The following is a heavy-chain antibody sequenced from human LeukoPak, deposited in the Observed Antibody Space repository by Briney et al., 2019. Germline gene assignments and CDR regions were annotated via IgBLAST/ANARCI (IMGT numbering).Heavy chain of an antibody. Sequence: SETLSLTCTVSGGSISSYYWSWIRQPPGKGLEWIGHIYYSGSTNYNPSLKSRVTISVDTSKNQFSLKLSSVTAADTAVYYCAGYRSGSTRRWFDPWGQGTLVTVSS. J-gene: IGHJ5*02. V-gene: IGHV4-59*08. CDR3: AGYRSGSTRRWFDP. D-gene: IGHD3-10*01. CDR1: GGSISSYY. CDR2: IYYSGST.